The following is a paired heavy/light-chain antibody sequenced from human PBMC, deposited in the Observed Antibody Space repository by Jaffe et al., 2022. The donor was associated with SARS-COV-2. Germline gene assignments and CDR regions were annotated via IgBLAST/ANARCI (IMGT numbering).Light chain of an antibody. V-gene: IGLV2-11*01. CDR2: DVS. CDR3: CSYAGNYPRV. CDR1: SSDVGGYNY. Sequence: QSALTQPRSVSGSPGQSVTISCTGTSSDVGGYNYVSWYQQHPGKAPKLMIYDVSKRPSGVPDRFSGSKSGNTASLTISGLQAEDEADYYCCSYAGNYPRVFGTGTKVTVL. J-gene: IGLJ1*01.
Heavy chain of an antibody. CDR3: ARDNGGNEDY. CDR2: ITGSSDII. V-gene: IGHV3-48*02. CDR1: GFTFSAYT. Sequence: EVQLVESGGGLVQPGGSLRLSCAASGFTFSAYTMNWVRQTPGKGLEWVSYITGSSDIIYYADSVKGRFTISRDNAKNSLYLHMNSLRDEDTAVYYCARDNGGNEDYWGQGTLVTVSS. D-gene: IGHD2-15*01. J-gene: IGHJ4*02.